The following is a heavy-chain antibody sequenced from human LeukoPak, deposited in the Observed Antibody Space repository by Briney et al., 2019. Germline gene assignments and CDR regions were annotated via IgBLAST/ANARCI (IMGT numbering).Heavy chain of an antibody. J-gene: IGHJ5*02. CDR3: ARPHCSSTDCHPPECFAP. D-gene: IGHD2-2*01. CDR2: MNPNSGNT. Sequence: GASVRVSCKTSGYTFTNYDINWVRQATGQGLEWMGWMNPNSGNTGYAQKFQGRVTMTRNTSISTAYMELSSLRSEDTAVYYCARPHCSSTDCHPPECFAPGGRGPRVPVSS. V-gene: IGHV1-8*01. CDR1: GYTFTNYD.